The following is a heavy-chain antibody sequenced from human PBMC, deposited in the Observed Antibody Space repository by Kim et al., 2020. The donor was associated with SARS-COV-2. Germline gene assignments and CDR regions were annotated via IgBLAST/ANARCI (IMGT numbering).Heavy chain of an antibody. CDR3: ARGTVLRYFDWLLAQDWFDP. J-gene: IGHJ5*02. CDR2: INAGNGNT. CDR1: GYTFTSYA. V-gene: IGHV1-3*01. Sequence: ASVKVSCKASGYTFTSYAMHWVRQAPGQRLEWMGWINAGNGNTKYSQKFQGRVTITRDTSASTAYMELSSLRSEDTAVYYCARGTVLRYFDWLLAQDWFDPWGQGTLVTVSS. D-gene: IGHD3-9*01.